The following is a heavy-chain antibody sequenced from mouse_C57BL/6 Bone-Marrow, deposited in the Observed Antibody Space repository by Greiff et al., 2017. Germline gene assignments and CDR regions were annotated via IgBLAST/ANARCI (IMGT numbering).Heavy chain of an antibody. CDR3: TRGDYDGYLYAMDY. D-gene: IGHD2-3*01. Sequence: EVQLVESGEGLVKPGGSLKLSCAASGFTFSSYAMSWVRQTPEKRLEWVAYISSGGDYIYYADTVKGRFTISRDNARNTLYLQMSSLKSEDTAMYYCTRGDYDGYLYAMDYWGQGTSVTVSS. J-gene: IGHJ4*01. V-gene: IGHV5-9-1*02. CDR2: ISSGGDYI. CDR1: GFTFSSYA.